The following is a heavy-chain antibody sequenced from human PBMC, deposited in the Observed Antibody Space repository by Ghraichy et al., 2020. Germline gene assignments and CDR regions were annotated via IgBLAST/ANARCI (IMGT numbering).Heavy chain of an antibody. CDR3: ARADRYSSSTFDY. CDR2: ISSSGSTI. Sequence: GGSLRLSCAASGFTFSDYYMSWIRQAPGKGLEWVSYISSSGSTIYYADSVKGRFTISRDNAKNSLYLQMNSLRAEDTAVYYCARADRYSSSTFDYWGQGTLVTVSS. CDR1: GFTFSDYY. J-gene: IGHJ4*02. V-gene: IGHV3-11*01. D-gene: IGHD6-6*01.